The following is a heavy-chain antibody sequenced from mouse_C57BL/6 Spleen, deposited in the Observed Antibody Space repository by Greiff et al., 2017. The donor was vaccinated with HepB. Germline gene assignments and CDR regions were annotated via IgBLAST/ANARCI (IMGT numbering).Heavy chain of an antibody. CDR1: GFTFSDYG. D-gene: IGHD1-1*01. J-gene: IGHJ4*01. V-gene: IGHV5-17*01. Sequence: EVQRVESGGGLVKPGGSLKLSCAASGFTFSDYGMHWVRQAPEKGLEWVAYISSGSSTIYYADTVKGRFTISRDNAKNTLFLQMTSLRSEDTAMYYCARDYGSSPLLVYAMDYWGQGTSVTVSS. CDR3: ARDYGSSPLLVYAMDY. CDR2: ISSGSSTI.